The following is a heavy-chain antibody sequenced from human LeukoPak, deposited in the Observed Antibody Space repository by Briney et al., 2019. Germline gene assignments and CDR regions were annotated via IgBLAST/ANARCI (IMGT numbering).Heavy chain of an antibody. J-gene: IGHJ4*02. CDR3: VKARGYSGYDYFDY. D-gene: IGHD5-12*01. V-gene: IGHV3-30*18. CDR2: VSFDAKSQ. CDR1: GFSFSSYA. Sequence: GQSLRLSCAASGFSFSSYALHWVRQAPGKGLEWVAAVSFDAKSQYYADSVQGRLTVSRDNSNNTVFLHMTGLRNDDTAVYYCVKARGYSGYDYFDYWGQGALVTVSS.